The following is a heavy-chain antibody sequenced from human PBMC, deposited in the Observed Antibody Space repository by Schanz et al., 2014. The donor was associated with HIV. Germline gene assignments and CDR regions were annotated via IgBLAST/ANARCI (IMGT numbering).Heavy chain of an antibody. CDR2: ISYDGSSK. Sequence: QVQPVESGGGVVQPGRSQRLSCAASGFIFSSYGMHWVRQAPGKGLEWVAVISYDGSSKYYADSVQGRFTITRDNSKSTLYLQMNSLRAEDTAVYYCAKAYCSSTICPPTYYYGMDVWGQGTTVIVSS. D-gene: IGHD2-2*01. CDR1: GFIFSSYG. V-gene: IGHV3-30*18. J-gene: IGHJ6*02. CDR3: AKAYCSSTICPPTYYYGMDV.